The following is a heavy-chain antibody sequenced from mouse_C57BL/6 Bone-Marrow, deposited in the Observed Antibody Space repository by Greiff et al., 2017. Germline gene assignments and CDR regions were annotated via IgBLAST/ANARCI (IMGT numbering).Heavy chain of an antibody. V-gene: IGHV1-64*01. CDR2: IHPNSGST. CDR3: ARRPWYFDV. CDR1: GYTFTSYW. J-gene: IGHJ1*03. Sequence: QVQLQQPGAELVKPGASVKLSCKASGYTFTSYWMHWVKQRPGQGLEWIGMIHPNSGSTNSNEKFKSKATLTVYKSSSTANMQLISLTSEDSAVYYCARRPWYFDVWGTGTTVAVSS.